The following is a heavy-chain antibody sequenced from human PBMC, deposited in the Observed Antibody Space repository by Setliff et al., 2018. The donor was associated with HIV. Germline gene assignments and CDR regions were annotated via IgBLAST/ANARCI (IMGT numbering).Heavy chain of an antibody. J-gene: IGHJ5*01. V-gene: IGHV4-38-2*02. Sequence: SETLSLTCTVSGYSISSGYYWGWIRQPPGKGLEWIGSIYHSGSTYYNPSLKSRVTISVDMSKNQFTLRLTSVTAADTAVYYCAAPRGMTTIFDFWGQGTLVTVSS. CDR1: GYSISSGYY. D-gene: IGHD4-4*01. CDR3: AAPRGMTTIFDF. CDR2: IYHSGST.